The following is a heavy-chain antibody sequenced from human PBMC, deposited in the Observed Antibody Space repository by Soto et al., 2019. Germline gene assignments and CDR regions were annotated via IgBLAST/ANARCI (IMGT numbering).Heavy chain of an antibody. CDR3: XXXXXXXXXXXXGY. J-gene: IGHJ4*02. CDR1: GGSITSGGYY. V-gene: IGHV4-31*03. Sequence: QVQLQESGPGLVKPSQTLSLTCTVSGGSITSGGYYWHWIRQHPVQGLEWIGYIFHSGSTHYNPSLKSRLTMSADTSKNQLSRRLTSVTAXXXXXXXXXXXXXXXXXXXGYXGQGTLVTVSS. CDR2: IFHSGST.